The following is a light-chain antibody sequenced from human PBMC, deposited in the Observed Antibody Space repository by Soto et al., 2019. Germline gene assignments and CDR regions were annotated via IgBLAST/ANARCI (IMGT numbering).Light chain of an antibody. CDR3: AAWDDSLSGGV. CDR1: SSNIGSNF. J-gene: IGLJ3*02. V-gene: IGLV1-47*01. CDR2: RNN. Sequence: QAVLTQPPSASGTPGQRVTISCSGSSSNIGSNFVYWYQQLPGTAPKLLIYRNNQRPSGVPDPFSGSKSGTSASLAISGLRSEYEADYYCAAWDDSLSGGVFGGGTKLTVL.